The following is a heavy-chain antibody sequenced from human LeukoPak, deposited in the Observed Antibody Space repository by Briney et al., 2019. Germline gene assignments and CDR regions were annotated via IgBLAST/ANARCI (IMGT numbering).Heavy chain of an antibody. D-gene: IGHD2-2*01. CDR2: IKQDGSEK. V-gene: IGHV3-7*01. CDR1: GFTFSSYW. CDR3: ARAPYCSSTSCLFDP. J-gene: IGHJ5*02. Sequence: PGGSLRLSCAASGFTFSSYWMSWVRQASGKGLEWVANIKQDGSEKYYVDSVKGRFTISRDNAKNSLYLQMNSLRAEDTAVYYCARAPYCSSTSCLFDPWGQGTLVTVSS.